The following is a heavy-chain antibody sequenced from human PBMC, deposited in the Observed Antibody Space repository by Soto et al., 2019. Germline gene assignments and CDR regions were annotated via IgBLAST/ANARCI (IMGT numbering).Heavy chain of an antibody. Sequence: AGGSLRLSCAASGFTFSGYAMSWVRQAPGKGLEWVSAISGSGGSTYYADNVKGRFTNSRDNSKKTLYLQMNSLRAEDTAVYYCAKESGDYYDSSGNDYWGQGTLVTVSS. CDR3: AKESGDYYDSSGNDY. D-gene: IGHD3-22*01. CDR2: ISGSGGST. J-gene: IGHJ4*02. V-gene: IGHV3-23*01. CDR1: GFTFSGYA.